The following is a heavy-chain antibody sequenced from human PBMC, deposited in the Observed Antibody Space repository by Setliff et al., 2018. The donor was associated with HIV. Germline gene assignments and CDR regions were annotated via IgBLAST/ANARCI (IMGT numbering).Heavy chain of an antibody. Sequence: PGGSLRLSCAASGFTFSGNAMGWVRQAPGKGLEWVSGSGSDGNTLYTDSVKGRFTISRDNSKNTLYLQMNSLRVEDTAIYYCVKDILGWSPLDYWGQGTLVTVSS. D-gene: IGHD2-15*01. CDR2: SGSDGNT. CDR1: GFTFSGNA. V-gene: IGHV3-23*01. J-gene: IGHJ4*02. CDR3: VKDILGWSPLDY.